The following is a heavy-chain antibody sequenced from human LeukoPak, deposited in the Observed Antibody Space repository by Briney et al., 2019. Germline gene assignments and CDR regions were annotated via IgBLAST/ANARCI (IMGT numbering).Heavy chain of an antibody. Sequence: ASVKVSCKASGYTFTSYDINWVRQATGQGLEWMGWMNPISGYTGNAQKSQGRVTMTRDTSISTAYMELSSLTSEDTAVYYCARGNRLYTSSWSSLAFDIWGQGTMVTVSS. V-gene: IGHV1-8*01. J-gene: IGHJ3*02. CDR3: ARGNRLYTSSWSSLAFDI. CDR1: GYTFTSYD. D-gene: IGHD6-13*01. CDR2: MNPISGYT.